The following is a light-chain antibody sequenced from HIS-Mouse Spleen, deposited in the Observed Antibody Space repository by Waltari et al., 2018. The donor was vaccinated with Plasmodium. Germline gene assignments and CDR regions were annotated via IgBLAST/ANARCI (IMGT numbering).Light chain of an antibody. CDR2: GAS. V-gene: IGKV3-15*01. J-gene: IGKJ3*01. CDR3: QQYNNWSFT. CDR1: QSVSSN. Sequence: EIVMTPSPATLSVSPGERATLSCRASQSVSSNLAWYQQKPDQAPRLLIYGASTRATGIPARFSGSGSGTEFTLTISSLQSEDFAVYYCQQYNNWSFTFGPGTKVDIK.